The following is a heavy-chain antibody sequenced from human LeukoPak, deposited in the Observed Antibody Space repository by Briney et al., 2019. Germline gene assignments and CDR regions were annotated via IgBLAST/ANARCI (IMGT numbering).Heavy chain of an antibody. V-gene: IGHV1-24*01. CDR2: FDPEDGET. J-gene: IGHJ6*03. D-gene: IGHD6-25*01. Sequence: ASVKVSCKVSGYTLTELSMHWVRQAPGKGLEWMGGFDPEDGETIYAQKFQGRVTMTEDTSTDTAYMELSSLRSEDTAVYYCATNSAAYYYYYMDVWGKGATVTVSS. CDR1: GYTLTELS. CDR3: ATNSAAYYYYYMDV.